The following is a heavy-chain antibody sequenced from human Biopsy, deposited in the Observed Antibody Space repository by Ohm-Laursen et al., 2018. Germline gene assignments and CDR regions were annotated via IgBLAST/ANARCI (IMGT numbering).Heavy chain of an antibody. CDR2: ISGFTANT. CDR3: ARGYSRRVSIFEASIYWFDT. J-gene: IGHJ5*02. Sequence: SSVTVSCKASGYTFTTYGITWVRQAPGQGLEWMGWISGFTANTNYAQKFQGRVTLTMNTSISTAYMELSGLRSEDMAVYFCARGYSRRVSIFEASIYWFDTWGQGTLVTVSS. D-gene: IGHD3-10*01. CDR1: GYTFTTYG. V-gene: IGHV1-18*03.